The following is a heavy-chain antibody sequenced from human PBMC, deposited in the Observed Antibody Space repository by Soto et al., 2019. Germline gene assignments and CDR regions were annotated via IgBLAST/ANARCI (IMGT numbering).Heavy chain of an antibody. CDR3: AKQGSGYSPDFDY. Sequence: GGSLRLSCAASGFTFSSYGMHWVRQAPGKGLEWVAVIWYDGSNKYYADSVKGRFTISRDNSKNTLYLQMNSLRAEDTAVYYCAKQGSGYSPDFDYWGQGTLVTVSS. V-gene: IGHV3-30*02. J-gene: IGHJ4*02. D-gene: IGHD3-22*01. CDR1: GFTFSSYG. CDR2: IWYDGSNK.